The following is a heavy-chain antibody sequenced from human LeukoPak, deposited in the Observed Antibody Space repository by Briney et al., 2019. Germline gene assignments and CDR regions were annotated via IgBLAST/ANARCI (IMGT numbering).Heavy chain of an antibody. CDR1: GYTFTSYA. Sequence: ASVKVSCKASGYTFTSYAMHWVRQAPGQRLEWMGWINAGNGNTKYSQKFQGRVTITRDTSASTAYMELSSLRSDDTAVYYCARDLGLAAAGAFDIWGQGTMVTVSS. CDR3: ARDLGLAAAGAFDI. D-gene: IGHD6-13*01. V-gene: IGHV1-3*01. CDR2: INAGNGNT. J-gene: IGHJ3*02.